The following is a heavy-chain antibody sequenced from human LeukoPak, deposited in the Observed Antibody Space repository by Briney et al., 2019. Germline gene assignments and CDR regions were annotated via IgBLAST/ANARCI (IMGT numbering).Heavy chain of an antibody. CDR3: ARADSVPAGDYHYWYMDV. D-gene: IGHD2-2*01. V-gene: IGHV1-2*02. CDR2: IKPNSGDT. CDR1: GFTLTGYY. Sequence: GASVKVSCKASGFTLTGYYMHGVRQDPRQGLQGMGWIKPNSGDTDYAQKFQGRVTMTRDTSISTVYMELSSLRSDDTAVYYCARADSVPAGDYHYWYMDVWGKGTTVTVSS. J-gene: IGHJ6*03.